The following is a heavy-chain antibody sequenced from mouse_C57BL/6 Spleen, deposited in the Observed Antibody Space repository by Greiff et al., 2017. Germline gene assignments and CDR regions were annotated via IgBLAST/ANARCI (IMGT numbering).Heavy chain of an antibody. V-gene: IGHV1-55*01. D-gene: IGHD2-3*01. CDR3: ARAKAYDGYYDYFDY. CDR1: GYTFTSYW. Sequence: QVQLQQPGAELVKPGASVKMSCKASGYTFTSYWITWVKQRPGQGLEWIGDIYPGSGSTNYNEKFKSKATLTVDTSSSTAYMQLSSLTSEDSAVXYCARAKAYDGYYDYFDYWGQGTTLTVSS. J-gene: IGHJ2*01. CDR2: IYPGSGST.